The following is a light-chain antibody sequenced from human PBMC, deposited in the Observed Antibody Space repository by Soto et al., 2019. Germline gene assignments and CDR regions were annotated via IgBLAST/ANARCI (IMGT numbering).Light chain of an antibody. CDR1: QSLLHSNGYNY. CDR2: LGS. J-gene: IGKJ2*01. CDR3: MQALQPIP. V-gene: IGKV2-28*01. Sequence: IVMTQSPLSLPVTPGDPASISCRSSQSLLHSNGYNYLDWYLQKPGQSPQLLIYLGSNRASGVPDRFSGSGSGTDFTLKISRVEADDVRVYYSMQALQPIPFG.